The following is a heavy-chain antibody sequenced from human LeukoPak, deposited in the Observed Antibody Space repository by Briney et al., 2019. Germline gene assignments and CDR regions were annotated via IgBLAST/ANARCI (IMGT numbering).Heavy chain of an antibody. D-gene: IGHD4-17*01. J-gene: IGHJ5*02. CDR2: IKQDGSAK. CDR1: GFTFSRYW. CDR3: AKDPDYGDPNWFDP. V-gene: IGHV3-7*05. Sequence: GGSLRLSCAASGFTFSRYWMSWVRQAPGKGLEWVANIKQDGSAKYYGDSVEGRFTISRDNAKNSLYLQINSLRAEDTAVYYCAKDPDYGDPNWFDPWGQGTLVTVSS.